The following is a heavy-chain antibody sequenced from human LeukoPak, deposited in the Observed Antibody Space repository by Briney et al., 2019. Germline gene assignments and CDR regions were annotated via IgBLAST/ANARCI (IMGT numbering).Heavy chain of an antibody. V-gene: IGHV3-23*01. CDR1: GFTFSTSG. D-gene: IGHD1-14*01. J-gene: IGHJ5*02. CDR2: IYSGGST. Sequence: GGSLRLSCATSGFTFSTSGMTWVRQAPGKGLEWVSVIYSGGSTYYTDSVKGRFTISRDISKNSLYLQMDSLRAENTALYYCAKGSGINHYHWIDPWGQGTLVTVSS. CDR3: AKGSGINHYHWIDP.